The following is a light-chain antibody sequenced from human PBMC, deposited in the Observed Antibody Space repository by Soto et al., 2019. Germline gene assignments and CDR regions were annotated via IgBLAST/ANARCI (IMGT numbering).Light chain of an antibody. J-gene: IGKJ1*01. CDR1: QSVSSN. V-gene: IGKV3-15*01. CDR2: GAS. CDR3: QQYKSWPPWT. Sequence: EIVMTQSPATLSVSPGERATLSCRASQSVSSNLAWYQQKPGQDPRLLIFGASTRATGIPARFSSSGCGTEFTLTVSSLQSEDFAVFYCQQYKSWPPWTFGQGTKVEIK.